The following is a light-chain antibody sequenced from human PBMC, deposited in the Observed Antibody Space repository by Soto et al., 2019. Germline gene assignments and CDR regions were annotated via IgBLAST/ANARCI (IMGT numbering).Light chain of an antibody. CDR2: DAS. CDR1: QSVSSY. V-gene: IGKV3-11*01. CDR3: EPRSTWT. J-gene: IGKJ1*01. Sequence: ESVLTQAAAALFLSPGKKATLSCKASQSVSSYLAWYQQTPGQAPRLLIYDASNRATGIPARFSGSGSGTDFTLTISSLEHEDFGVYYCEPRSTWTFGQGTKVDIK.